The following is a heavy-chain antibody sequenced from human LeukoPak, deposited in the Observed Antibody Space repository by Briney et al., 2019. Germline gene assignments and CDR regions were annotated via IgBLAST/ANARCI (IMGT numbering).Heavy chain of an antibody. CDR2: IIPIFGTA. CDR3: ARGPPKYYDFWSGYYTGYYFDY. D-gene: IGHD3-3*01. V-gene: IGHV1-69*13. CDR1: GGTFSSYA. J-gene: IGHJ4*02. Sequence: ASVKVSCKASGGTFSSYAISWVRQAPGQGLEWMGGIIPIFGTANYAQKFQGRVTITADESTSTAYMELSSLRSEDTAVYYCARGPPKYYDFWSGYYTGYYFDYWGQGTLVTVSS.